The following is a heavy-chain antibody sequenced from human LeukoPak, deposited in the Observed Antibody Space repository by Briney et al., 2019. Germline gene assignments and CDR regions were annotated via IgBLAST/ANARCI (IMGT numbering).Heavy chain of an antibody. Sequence: GGSLRLSCAASGFTVSSNYVSWVRQAPGKGLEWVSVIYSGGSTYYADSVKGRFTISRDNSKNTLYLQMNSLRAEDTAVYYCAGRGGSSIDYYYGMDVWGQGTTVTVSS. CDR3: AGRGGSSIDYYYGMDV. V-gene: IGHV3-53*01. D-gene: IGHD2-2*01. CDR2: IYSGGST. J-gene: IGHJ6*02. CDR1: GFTVSSNY.